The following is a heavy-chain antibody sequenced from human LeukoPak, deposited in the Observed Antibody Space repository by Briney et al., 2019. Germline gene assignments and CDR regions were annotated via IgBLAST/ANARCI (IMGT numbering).Heavy chain of an antibody. CDR3: ARVRILSAILWFGELRAFDI. D-gene: IGHD3-10*01. V-gene: IGHV3-21*01. CDR1: GFTFGSYS. Sequence: PGGSLRLSCAASGFTFGSYSMNWVRPAPGKGLEWVSSISSSSSYIYYADSVKGRFTISRDNAKNSLYLQMNSLRAEDTAVYYCARVRILSAILWFGELRAFDIWGQGTMVTVSS. J-gene: IGHJ3*02. CDR2: ISSSSSYI.